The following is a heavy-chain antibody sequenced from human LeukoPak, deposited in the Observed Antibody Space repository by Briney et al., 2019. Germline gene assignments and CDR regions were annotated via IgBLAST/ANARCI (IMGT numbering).Heavy chain of an antibody. Sequence: SETLSPTCTVSGYSISSGYYWGWIRQPPGKGLEWIGEIYHSGSTNYNPSLKSRVTISVDKSKNQFSLKLSSVTAADTAVYYCATHCSGGSCYESGSPNYYYMDVWGKGTTVTVSS. V-gene: IGHV4-38-2*02. CDR1: GYSISSGYY. D-gene: IGHD2-15*01. CDR3: ATHCSGGSCYESGSPNYYYMDV. CDR2: IYHSGST. J-gene: IGHJ6*03.